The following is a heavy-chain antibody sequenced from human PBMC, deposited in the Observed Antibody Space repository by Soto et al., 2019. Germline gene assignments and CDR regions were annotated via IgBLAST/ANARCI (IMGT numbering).Heavy chain of an antibody. CDR2: ISGSGSST. Sequence: PGGSLRLSCAASGFTFSSFAVSWVRQAPGKGLEWVSGISGSGSSTYYADSVKGRFTISRDNSKNTPFLQMNSLRVEDTAVYYCAKYTYSSGPGALDYCGRGTLVTVSS. CDR3: AKYTYSSGPGALDY. V-gene: IGHV3-23*01. J-gene: IGHJ4*02. CDR1: GFTFSSFA. D-gene: IGHD6-19*01.